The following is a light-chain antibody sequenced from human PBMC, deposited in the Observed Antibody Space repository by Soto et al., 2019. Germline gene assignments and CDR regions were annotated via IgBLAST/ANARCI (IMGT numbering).Light chain of an antibody. CDR3: QQYNDWPLT. CDR1: QSVRSN. CDR2: GAF. Sequence: EIVMTQSPVTLSVSPGERATLSCRASQSVRSNLAWYQHKPGQAPSLLIYGAFTRATGIPARFSGTGSGTEFPLTISSLQSEDFALYYCQQYNDWPLTFGQGTKVDIK. V-gene: IGKV3-15*01. J-gene: IGKJ1*01.